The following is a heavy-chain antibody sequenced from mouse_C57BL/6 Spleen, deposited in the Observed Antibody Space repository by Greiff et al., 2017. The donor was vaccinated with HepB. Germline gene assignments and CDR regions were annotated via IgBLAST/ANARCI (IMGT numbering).Heavy chain of an antibody. CDR3: TGEACGYPFAY. V-gene: IGHV1-80*01. CDR2: IYPGDGDT. CDR1: GYAFSSYW. J-gene: IGHJ3*01. D-gene: IGHD2-2*01. Sequence: QVQLQQSGAELVKPGASVKISCKASGYAFSSYWMNWVKQRPGKGLEWIGQIYPGDGDTNYNGKFKGKATLTADKSSSTAYMQLSSLTSEDSAVYFCTGEACGYPFAYWGQGTLVTVSA.